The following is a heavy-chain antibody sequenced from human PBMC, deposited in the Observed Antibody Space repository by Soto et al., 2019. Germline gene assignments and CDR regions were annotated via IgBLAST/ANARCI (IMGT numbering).Heavy chain of an antibody. J-gene: IGHJ4*02. CDR1: GGSISSGGYY. CDR2: IYYSGST. V-gene: IGHV4-31*03. D-gene: IGHD3-16*01. CDR3: ARHSTGRKTDDYY. Sequence: PSETLSLTCTVSGGSISSGGYYWSWIRQHPGKGLEWIGYIYYSGSTYYNPSLKSRVTISVDTSKNQFSLKLSSVTAADTAVYYCARHSTGRKTDDYYLGQGALVPVSS.